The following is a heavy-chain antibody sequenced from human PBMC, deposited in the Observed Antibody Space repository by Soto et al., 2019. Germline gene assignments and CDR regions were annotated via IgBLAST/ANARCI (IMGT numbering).Heavy chain of an antibody. CDR1: GGTFSHYT. CDR2: LIPVFGTE. V-gene: IGHV1-69*01. Sequence: QVQLVQSGAEVKKPGSSVKVSCKASGGTFSHYTINWVRQAPGQGLEWMGGLIPVFGTENYAQKFQGRVTITADQSSTTAYMELSSLTSEDTAVYYCARSSTSSLYPPECFQNWCQGALVTVSS. CDR3: ARSSTSSLYPPECFQN. D-gene: IGHD3-16*01. J-gene: IGHJ1*01.